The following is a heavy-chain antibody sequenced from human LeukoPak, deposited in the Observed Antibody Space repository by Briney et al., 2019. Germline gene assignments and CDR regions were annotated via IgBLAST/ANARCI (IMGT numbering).Heavy chain of an antibody. Sequence: GGSLRLSCVGAGFVFSNHVIHWVRQAPGQGLEWVSMISYDGSGKHYADSVGGRLTTSRDNSKNTVCLQMDSLTAEDTAIYYCARDLWGVAVAGAGKDVWGQGTTVTVSS. CDR3: ARDLWGVAVAGAGKDV. D-gene: IGHD3-16*01. V-gene: IGHV3-30*04. J-gene: IGHJ6*02. CDR2: ISYDGSGK. CDR1: GFVFSNHV.